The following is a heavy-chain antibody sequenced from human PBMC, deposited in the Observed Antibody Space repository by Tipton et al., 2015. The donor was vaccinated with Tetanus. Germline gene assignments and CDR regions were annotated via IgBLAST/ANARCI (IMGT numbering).Heavy chain of an antibody. V-gene: IGHV5-51*01. J-gene: IGHJ5*02. CDR3: ARHGSIGARQNRFDA. Sequence: QSGPEVKKPGESLKISCKASGYIFTNYWIAWVRQMPGKGLEYMGIIFPSDSETRYNPTFRGQVTMSVDKATNTAYLQWSSLVASDSAVYYCARHGSIGARQNRFDAWGQGTPVTVSS. D-gene: IGHD6-6*01. CDR1: GYIFTNYW. CDR2: IFPSDSET.